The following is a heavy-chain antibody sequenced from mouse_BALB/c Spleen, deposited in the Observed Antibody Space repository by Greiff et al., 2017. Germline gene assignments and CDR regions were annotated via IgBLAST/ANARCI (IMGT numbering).Heavy chain of an antibody. CDR2: ISSGGSYT. Sequence: DVKLVESGGGLVKPGGSLKLSCAASGFTFSSYAMSWVRQSPEKRLEWVAEISSGGSYTYYPDTVTGRFTISRDNAKNTLYLEMSSLRSEDTAMYYCAAPTIGRGYWYFDVWGAGTTVTVSS. CDR3: AAPTIGRGYWYFDV. D-gene: IGHD2-14*01. J-gene: IGHJ1*01. CDR1: GFTFSSYA. V-gene: IGHV5-9-4*01.